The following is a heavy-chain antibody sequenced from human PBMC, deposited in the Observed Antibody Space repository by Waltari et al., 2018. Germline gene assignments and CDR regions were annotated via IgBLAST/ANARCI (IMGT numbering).Heavy chain of an antibody. V-gene: IGHV4-39*07. Sequence: QLQLQESGPGLVKPSETLSLTCTVPGGPISSSSYYWGWIRQPPGKGLEWIGSIYYSGSTYYNPSLKSRVTISVDTSKNQFSLKLSSVTAADTAVYYCVREGVDIVLMVYADHDAFDIWGQGTMVTVSS. CDR2: IYYSGST. CDR1: GGPISSSSYY. D-gene: IGHD2-8*01. J-gene: IGHJ3*02. CDR3: VREGVDIVLMVYADHDAFDI.